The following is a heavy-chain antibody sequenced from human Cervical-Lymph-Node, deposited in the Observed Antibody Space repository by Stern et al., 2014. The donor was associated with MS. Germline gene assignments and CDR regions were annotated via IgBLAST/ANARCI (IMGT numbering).Heavy chain of an antibody. CDR1: GGTFSSYT. CDR2: LIPIFATT. Sequence: VQLLESGAEVKKPGSSVKVSCKVSGGTFSSYTLNWVRQAPGQGLEWMGSLIPIFATTNYAQTFQGKVTITADGSTSTAYMEVSSLRSEDTAVYYCAREGIPGAGGTFDNWGQGTLVIVSS. CDR3: AREGIPGAGGTFDN. V-gene: IGHV1-69*18. D-gene: IGHD1-26*01. J-gene: IGHJ4*02.